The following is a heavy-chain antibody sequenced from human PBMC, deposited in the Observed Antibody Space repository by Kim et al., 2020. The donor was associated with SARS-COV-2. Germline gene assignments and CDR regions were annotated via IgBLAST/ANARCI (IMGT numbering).Heavy chain of an antibody. CDR3: ARDRIGLYCSGGSCPGGAFDI. Sequence: GGSLRLSCAASGFTFSSYSMNWVRQAPGKGLEWVSSISSSSSYIYYADSVKGRFTISRDNAKNSLYLQMNSLRAEDTAVYYCARDRIGLYCSGGSCPGGAFDIWGQGRMVTVSS. CDR1: GFTFSSYS. CDR2: ISSSSSYI. D-gene: IGHD2-15*01. V-gene: IGHV3-21*01. J-gene: IGHJ3*02.